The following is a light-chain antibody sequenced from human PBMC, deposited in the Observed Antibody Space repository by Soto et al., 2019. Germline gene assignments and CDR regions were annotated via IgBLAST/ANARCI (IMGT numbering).Light chain of an antibody. CDR3: QQYGSSLRT. CDR1: QSVSSSY. V-gene: IGKV3-20*01. Sequence: EIVLTQSPGTLSLSPGERATLSCRASQSVSSSYLAWYQQKPGQAPRLLIYGASSRATGIPDRFSGSGSGTDFTLTISRLEPEDFAVYYCQQYGSSLRTFGQGPNVEIK. J-gene: IGKJ1*01. CDR2: GAS.